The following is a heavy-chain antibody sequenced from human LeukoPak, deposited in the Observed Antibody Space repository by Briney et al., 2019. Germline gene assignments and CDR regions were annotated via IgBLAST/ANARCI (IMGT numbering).Heavy chain of an antibody. D-gene: IGHD6-13*01. Sequence: SGTLSLTCAVSGGSISSSNWWSWVCQPPGKGLEWIGEIYHSGSTNYNPSLKSRVTISVDTSKNQFSLKLSSVTAADTAVYYCARHGFSSWYNHYYYYYYMDVRGKGTTVTISS. CDR1: GGSISSSNW. V-gene: IGHV4-4*02. CDR2: IYHSGST. J-gene: IGHJ6*03. CDR3: ARHGFSSWYNHYYYYYYMDV.